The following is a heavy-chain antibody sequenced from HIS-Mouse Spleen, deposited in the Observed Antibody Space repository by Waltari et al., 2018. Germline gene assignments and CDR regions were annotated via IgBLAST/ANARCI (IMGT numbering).Heavy chain of an antibody. J-gene: IGHJ2*01. V-gene: IGHV4-39*07. CDR2: IYYSGST. CDR1: GGSISSSSYY. Sequence: QLQLQESGPGLVKPSATLSLTCTASGGSISSSSYYCGWIRQPPGKGLEWIGSIYYSGSTYYNPSLKSRVTISVDTSKNQFSLKLSSVTAADTAVYYCAREIPYSSSWYDWYFDLWGRGTLVTVSS. D-gene: IGHD6-13*01. CDR3: AREIPYSSSWYDWYFDL.